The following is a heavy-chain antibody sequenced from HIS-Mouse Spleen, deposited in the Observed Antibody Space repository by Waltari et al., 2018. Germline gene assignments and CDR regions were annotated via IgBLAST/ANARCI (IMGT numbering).Heavy chain of an antibody. Sequence: QLQLQESGPGLVKPSETLSLTCTVSGGPISSSSYYWGWSRQPPGKGLEWIGSIYYSGSTYYNPSLKSRVTISVDTSKNQFSLKLSSVTAADTAVYYCARRGPYYYGSGPPFDYWGQGTLVTVSS. CDR1: GGPISSSSYY. V-gene: IGHV4-39*01. D-gene: IGHD3-10*01. CDR3: ARRGPYYYGSGPPFDY. CDR2: IYYSGST. J-gene: IGHJ4*02.